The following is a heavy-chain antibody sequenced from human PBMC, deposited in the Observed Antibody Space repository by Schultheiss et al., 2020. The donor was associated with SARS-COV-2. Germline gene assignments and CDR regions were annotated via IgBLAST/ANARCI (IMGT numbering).Heavy chain of an antibody. CDR1: GFTFSNAW. D-gene: IGHD3-3*01. V-gene: IGHV3-23*01. CDR3: AKAPALRFLDFDY. Sequence: GGSLRLSCAASGFTFSNAWMSWVRQAPGKGLEWVSAISGSGGSTYYADSVKGRFTISRDNAKNSLYLQMNSLRAEDTAVYYCAKAPALRFLDFDYWGQGTLVTVSS. CDR2: ISGSGGST. J-gene: IGHJ4*02.